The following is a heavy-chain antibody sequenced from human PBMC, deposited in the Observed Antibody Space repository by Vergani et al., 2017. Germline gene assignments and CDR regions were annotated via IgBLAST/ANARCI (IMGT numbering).Heavy chain of an antibody. CDR3: AREGTGYCSGGSCYSWFDP. CDR2: ISGSGVSA. CDR1: EFTFSNYA. J-gene: IGHJ5*02. V-gene: IGHV3-23*01. Sequence: EVQLLESGGGLVQPGGSLRLTCAASEFTFSNYAMNWVRQAPGKGLEWVSGISGSGVSAYYTDSVKGRFTISRDNSKNMLFLQMNNLRTEDTAVYYCAREGTGYCSGGSCYSWFDPWGQGTLVTVSS. D-gene: IGHD2-15*01.